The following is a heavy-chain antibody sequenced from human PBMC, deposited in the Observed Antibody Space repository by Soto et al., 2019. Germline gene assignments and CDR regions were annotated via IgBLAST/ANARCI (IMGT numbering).Heavy chain of an antibody. J-gene: IGHJ5*02. CDR3: ARRTERDSNWYDP. V-gene: IGHV4-61*01. CDR1: GGSVSSGNHY. D-gene: IGHD3-22*01. Sequence: QVQLQESGPGLVKPSETLSLSCTVSGGSVSSGNHYWSWIRQPPGKGLEWIGYIYYSGITNYNPSLTSRDTISVDTSKNQFSLKLTSVTAADTAVYYCARRTERDSNWYDPWGQGTLVTVSS. CDR2: IYYSGIT.